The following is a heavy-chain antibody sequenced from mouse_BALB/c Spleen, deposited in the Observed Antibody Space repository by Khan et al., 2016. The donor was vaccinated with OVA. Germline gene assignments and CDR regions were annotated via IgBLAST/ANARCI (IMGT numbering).Heavy chain of an antibody. J-gene: IGHJ4*01. CDR3: ARQTYYHYYVMDY. CDR1: GFSLTNYG. Sequence: QMQLEESGPGLVAPSQSLSITCTISGFSLTNYGVHWVRLPPGKGLEWLVVIWSDGSTTYNSALKSRLSISKDNSKSQVFLKMNSLQTDDTAMYYCARQTYYHYYVMDYWGQGTSVTVSS. D-gene: IGHD2-10*01. CDR2: IWSDGST. V-gene: IGHV2-6-1*01.